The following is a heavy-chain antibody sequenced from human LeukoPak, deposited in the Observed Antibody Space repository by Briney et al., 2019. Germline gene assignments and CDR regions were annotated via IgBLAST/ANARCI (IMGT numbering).Heavy chain of an antibody. CDR2: ISSSGSTI. CDR1: GFTFSSYG. V-gene: IGHV3-48*01. Sequence: GGSLRLSCAASGFTFSSYGMSWVRQAPGKGLEWVSYISSSGSTIYYADSVKGRFTISRDNSKNTLYLQMNSLRAEDTAVYYCARRAGGYSHPYDYWGQGTLVTVPS. CDR3: ARRAGGYSHPYDY. D-gene: IGHD4-23*01. J-gene: IGHJ4*02.